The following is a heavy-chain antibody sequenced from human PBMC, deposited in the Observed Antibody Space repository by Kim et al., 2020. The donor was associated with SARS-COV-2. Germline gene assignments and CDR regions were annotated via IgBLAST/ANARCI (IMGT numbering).Heavy chain of an antibody. Sequence: SETLSLTCAVYGGSFSGYYWSWIRQPPGKGLEWIGEINHSGSTKYNPSLKSRVTISVDTSKNQFSLNLSSVTAADTAVDYCATRNNWPYGMGVWGEGITVTVPA. V-gene: IGHV4-34*01. CDR2: INHSGST. D-gene: IGHD1-1*01. J-gene: IGHJ6*04. CDR3: ATRNNWPYGMGV. CDR1: GGSFSGYY.